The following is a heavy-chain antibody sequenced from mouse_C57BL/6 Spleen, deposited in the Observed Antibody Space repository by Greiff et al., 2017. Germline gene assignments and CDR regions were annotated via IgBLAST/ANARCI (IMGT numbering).Heavy chain of an antibody. V-gene: IGHV1-55*01. J-gene: IGHJ4*01. Sequence: VQLQQPGAELVKPGASVKMSCKASGYTFTSYWITWVKQRPGQGLEWIGDIYPGSGSTNYNEKFKSKATLTVDTSSSTAYMQLSSLTSEDSAVYYCAKKLPLGRYAMDYWGQGTSVTVSS. CDR3: AKKLPLGRYAMDY. CDR1: GYTFTSYW. CDR2: IYPGSGST. D-gene: IGHD4-1*01.